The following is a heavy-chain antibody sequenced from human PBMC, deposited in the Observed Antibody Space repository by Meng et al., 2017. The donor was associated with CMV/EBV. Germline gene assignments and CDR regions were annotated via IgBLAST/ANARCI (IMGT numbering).Heavy chain of an antibody. CDR1: GFTFSSYS. J-gene: IGHJ4*02. CDR2: ISSSGTYI. CDR3: AREGRGNYASFDH. D-gene: IGHD1-26*01. V-gene: IGHV3-21*01. Sequence: GESLKISCAASGFTFSSYSMNWVRQAPGKGLEWVSSISSSGTYIYYADSVKGRFTISRDNAQNSLYLQLNSLRAEDTAIYYCAREGRGNYASFDHWGQGTLVTVSS.